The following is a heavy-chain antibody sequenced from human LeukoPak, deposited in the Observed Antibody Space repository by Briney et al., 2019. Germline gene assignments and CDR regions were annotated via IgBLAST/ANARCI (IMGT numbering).Heavy chain of an antibody. CDR1: GGSISCSSYY. CDR3: ARRPYYGDYGYFDL. D-gene: IGHD4-17*01. CDR2: IYYSGST. Sequence: SETLSLTCTVSGGSISCSSYYWGWIRQPPGKGLEWIGSIYYSGSTYYNPSLKSRVTISVDTSKNQFSLKLSSVTAADTAVYYCARRPYYGDYGYFDLWGRGTLVTVSS. V-gene: IGHV4-39*01. J-gene: IGHJ2*01.